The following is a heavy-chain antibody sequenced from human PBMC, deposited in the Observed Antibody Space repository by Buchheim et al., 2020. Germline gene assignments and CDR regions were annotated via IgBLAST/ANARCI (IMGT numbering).Heavy chain of an antibody. CDR2: VYHSDST. CDR1: GGSISGYY. V-gene: IGHV4-59*01. D-gene: IGHD3-9*01. CDR3: VREVRYFDYYYFDY. J-gene: IGHJ4*02. Sequence: QVQLQESGPGLVKPSETLSLTCTVSGGSISGYYWSWIRQPPGKGLEWIGYVYHSDSTNYNPSLKSRVTISVDTSKNQFSLKLSSVTAADTAVYYCVREVRYFDYYYFDYWGQGTL.